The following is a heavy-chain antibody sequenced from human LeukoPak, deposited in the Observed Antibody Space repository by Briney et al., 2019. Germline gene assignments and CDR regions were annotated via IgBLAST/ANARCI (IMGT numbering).Heavy chain of an antibody. Sequence: GGSLRLSCGASGFTFSSYWMHWVRQAPGKGLEWVAVIWYDGSNKYYADSVKGRFTISRDNSKNTLYLQMNSLRAEDTAVYYCARDFCSSTSCYIIDYWGQGTLVTVSS. D-gene: IGHD2-2*02. J-gene: IGHJ4*02. CDR2: IWYDGSNK. CDR3: ARDFCSSTSCYIIDY. V-gene: IGHV3-33*08. CDR1: GFTFSSYW.